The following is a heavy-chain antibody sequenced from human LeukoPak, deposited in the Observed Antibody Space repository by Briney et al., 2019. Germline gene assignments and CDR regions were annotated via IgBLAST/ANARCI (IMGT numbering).Heavy chain of an antibody. J-gene: IGHJ4*02. V-gene: IGHV6-1*01. CDR2: TYYRSKWYN. CDR1: GDSVSSNTAA. CDR3: ARGSYGQSGLFDY. Sequence: SQTLSLTCGISGDSVSSNTAAWNWIRQSPSGGLEWLGRTYYRSKWYNDYAVSVKSRISITPDTSKNQFSLQLNSVTAADTAVYYCARGSYGQSGLFDYWGQGTLVTVSS. D-gene: IGHD5-18*01.